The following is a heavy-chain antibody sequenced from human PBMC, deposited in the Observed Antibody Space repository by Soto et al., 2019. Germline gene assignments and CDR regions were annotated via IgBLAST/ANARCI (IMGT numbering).Heavy chain of an antibody. CDR2: ISSSGSKR. CDR1: GFTFSDYY. J-gene: IGHJ6*02. V-gene: IGHV3-11*01. Sequence: QVQLVESGGGLVKPGGSLRLSCAASGFTFSDYYMTWISQAPGKGLEWVSYISSSGSKRYYADSVKGRFTVSRDNPKNSLYLQMNILRAEDTAVYYCAGMHYFGMDVWGQGTAVTVSS. CDR3: AGMHYFGMDV.